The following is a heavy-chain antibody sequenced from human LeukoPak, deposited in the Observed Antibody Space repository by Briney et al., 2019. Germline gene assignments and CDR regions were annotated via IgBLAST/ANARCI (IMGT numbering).Heavy chain of an antibody. CDR2: ISSSSSYI. J-gene: IGHJ4*02. CDR1: GFTFSSYS. Sequence: PGGSLRLSCAASGFTFSSYSMNWVRQAPGKGLEWVSSISSSSSYIYYADSVKGRFTISRDNAKNSLYLQMNSLRAEDTAVYYCARGGITSIHFDYWGQGTLVTVSS. CDR3: ARGGITSIHFDY. V-gene: IGHV3-21*01. D-gene: IGHD3-10*01.